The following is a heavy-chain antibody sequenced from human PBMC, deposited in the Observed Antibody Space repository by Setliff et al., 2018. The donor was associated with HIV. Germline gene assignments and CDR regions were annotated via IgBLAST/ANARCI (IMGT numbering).Heavy chain of an antibody. Sequence: PSETLSLTCTVSGSSISGYYWSWIRQSPGKGLEWIGYIHTNRGTKTNLSLKTRATVSLDTSKNQFFLRLTSVTVTDTAIYYCARHPREEPERNYKFDSWGQGTLVTVSS. CDR3: ARHPREEPERNYKFDS. D-gene: IGHD1-7*01. CDR2: IHTNRGT. V-gene: IGHV4-4*09. J-gene: IGHJ4*02. CDR1: GSSISGYY.